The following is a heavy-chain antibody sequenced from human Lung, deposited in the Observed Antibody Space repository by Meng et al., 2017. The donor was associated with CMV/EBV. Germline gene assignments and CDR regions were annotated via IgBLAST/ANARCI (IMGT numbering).Heavy chain of an antibody. CDR2: ISYDGYNE. D-gene: IGHD3-3*01. J-gene: IGHJ6*02. V-gene: IGHV3-30-3*01. CDR3: ARDLFLHDDFWSGSRGMDV. Sequence: GGSXRLXCAASGFXFSPHTMHWVRQAPGKGLEWVATISYDGYNEYYADAVEGRFTISRDISKNTLNLQMNGLRAEDTAVYYCARDLFLHDDFWSGSRGMDVXGQGXKVTVSS. CDR1: GFXFSPHT.